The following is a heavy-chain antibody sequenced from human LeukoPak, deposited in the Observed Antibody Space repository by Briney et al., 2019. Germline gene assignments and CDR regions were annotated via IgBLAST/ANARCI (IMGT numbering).Heavy chain of an antibody. CDR1: GFTFNNYA. CDR2: LVGGDTT. J-gene: IGHJ4*02. Sequence: PGGSLRLSCAASGFTFNNYAASWVRQAPGKGLEWGSALVGGDTTYYADSVKGRFTISRDNSRNTLYLQMNTLRAEDTAVYYCAKQARYSNFWSGYLSYFDYWGQGTLVTVSS. D-gene: IGHD3-3*01. V-gene: IGHV3-23*01. CDR3: AKQARYSNFWSGYLSYFDY.